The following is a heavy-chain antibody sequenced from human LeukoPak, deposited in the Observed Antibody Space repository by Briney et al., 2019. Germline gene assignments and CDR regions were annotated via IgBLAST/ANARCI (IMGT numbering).Heavy chain of an antibody. Sequence: TGGSLRLSCVASGFTFGEYVMHWVCQAPGKGLEWVSLISGNGHSTYYTDSVKGRFTISRDNRKNSLYLQMNSLRTEDNAFYYCAQANLYRSDCYCEPEPPTYGMDVWGQGTTVIVSS. V-gene: IGHV3-43*02. CDR3: AQANLYRSDCYCEPEPPTYGMDV. D-gene: IGHD3-22*01. CDR2: ISGNGHST. CDR1: GFTFGEYV. J-gene: IGHJ6*02.